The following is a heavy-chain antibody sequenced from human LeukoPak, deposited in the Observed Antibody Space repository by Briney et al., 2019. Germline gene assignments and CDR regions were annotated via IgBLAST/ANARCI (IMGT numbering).Heavy chain of an antibody. V-gene: IGHV3-23*01. CDR2: ISGSGTST. CDR3: ARDNGDGFNFDYYYMDV. D-gene: IGHD5-24*01. Sequence: GGSLTLSCAASGFTFSNCAVSWVRQAPGKGLEWVSAISGSGTSTYYADSVKGRFTISRDNSKNTLFLQMNSLRVEDTAVYYCARDNGDGFNFDYYYMDVWGKGTMVTVSS. CDR1: GFTFSNCA. J-gene: IGHJ6*03.